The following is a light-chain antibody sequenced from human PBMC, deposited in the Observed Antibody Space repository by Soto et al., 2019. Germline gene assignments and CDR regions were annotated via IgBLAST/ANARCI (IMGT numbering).Light chain of an antibody. CDR1: QNVYINS. Sequence: EIVVTQSPGTLSLSPGERVTLSCRASQNVYINSLAWYQQKPGQTPRLLIYGASTRAAAVPDRFSGSGSGTDFALSIDGLEPEDFAIYYCQQYGVSPLTFGPGTRVD. V-gene: IGKV3-20*01. J-gene: IGKJ3*01. CDR3: QQYGVSPLT. CDR2: GAS.